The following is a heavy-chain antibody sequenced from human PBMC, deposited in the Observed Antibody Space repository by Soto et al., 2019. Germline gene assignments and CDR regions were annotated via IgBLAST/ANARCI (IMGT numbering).Heavy chain of an antibody. J-gene: IGHJ4*02. D-gene: IGHD2-2*01. V-gene: IGHV4-30-2*01. CDR3: ARVGFQLLPDY. CDR1: GGSVSSDAYS. Sequence: QLQLQESGSGLVKPSQTLSLTCVVSGGSVSSDAYSWSWLRQPPGQGLEWIWYIYHTGSTYSTPSLASRFTLSIVKSKNQFSLRLSSVTAADTALYYCARVGFQLLPDYWGQGALVTVSS. CDR2: IYHTGST.